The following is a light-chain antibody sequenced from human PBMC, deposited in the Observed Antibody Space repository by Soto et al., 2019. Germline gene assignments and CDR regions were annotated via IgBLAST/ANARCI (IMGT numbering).Light chain of an antibody. CDR2: EVS. Sequence: QSALTQPASVSGSPGQSITISCTGTSSDVGGYNYVSWYQQHPGKAPKLMIYEVSNWPSGVSNRFSGSKSGNTASLTISGLQDEDEGDYYCSSYTSRSTYVFGSGTKLTVL. V-gene: IGLV2-14*01. CDR3: SSYTSRSTYV. CDR1: SSDVGGYNY. J-gene: IGLJ1*01.